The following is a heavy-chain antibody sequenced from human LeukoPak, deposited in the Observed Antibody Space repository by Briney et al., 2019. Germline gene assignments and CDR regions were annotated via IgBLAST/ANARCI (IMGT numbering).Heavy chain of an antibody. Sequence: SETLSLTCTVSGGSISSYYWSWIRQPPGKGLEWIGYIYYSGSTNYNPSLKSRVTISVDTSKNQFSLKLSSVTAADTAVYYCARQPDNYYGMDVWGQGTTVTVSS. D-gene: IGHD1-14*01. J-gene: IGHJ6*02. CDR1: GGSISSYY. V-gene: IGHV4-59*08. CDR3: ARQPDNYYGMDV. CDR2: IYYSGST.